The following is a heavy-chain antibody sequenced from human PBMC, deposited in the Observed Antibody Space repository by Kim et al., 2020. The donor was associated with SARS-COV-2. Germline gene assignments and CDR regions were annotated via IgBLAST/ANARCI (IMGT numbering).Heavy chain of an antibody. CDR2: ISSSSSFT. Sequence: GGSLRLSCAASGFTFSDYYMSWIRQAPGKGLEWVSYISSSSSFTNYADSVRGRFTISRDNAKNSLYLQMSSLRAEDTAVYYCARAYGYYYDSSSYRQYDYWGQGTLVTVSS. J-gene: IGHJ4*02. CDR1: GFTFSDYY. V-gene: IGHV3-11*05. D-gene: IGHD3-22*01. CDR3: ARAYGYYYDSSSYRQYDY.